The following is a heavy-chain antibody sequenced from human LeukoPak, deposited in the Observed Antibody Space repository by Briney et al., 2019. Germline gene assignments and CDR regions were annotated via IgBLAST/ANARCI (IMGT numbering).Heavy chain of an antibody. V-gene: IGHV3-74*01. CDR1: GFSFSSIW. J-gene: IGHJ6*03. CDR2: INSDGNTI. Sequence: GGSLRLSCDGSGFSFSSIWMYWVRQVPGKGLVWVSRINSDGNTINYADSVRGRFTVPRDNAKNTLYLQMNSLRVEDTALYYCARGQSYMDVWGKGTTVTVFS. CDR3: ARGQSYMDV.